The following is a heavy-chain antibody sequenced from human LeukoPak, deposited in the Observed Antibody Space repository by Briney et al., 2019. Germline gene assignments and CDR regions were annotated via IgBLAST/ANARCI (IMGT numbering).Heavy chain of an antibody. D-gene: IGHD3-22*01. Sequence: PSQTLSLTCAVSGGSISSGGYSWSWIRQPPGKGLEWIGYIYHSGSTYYNPSLKSRVTISVDTSKNQFSLKLSSVTAADTAVYYCARDRRYYYDSSGYLGYWGQGTLVTVSS. J-gene: IGHJ4*02. CDR1: GGSISSGGYS. CDR3: ARDRRYYYDSSGYLGY. CDR2: IYHSGST. V-gene: IGHV4-30-2*01.